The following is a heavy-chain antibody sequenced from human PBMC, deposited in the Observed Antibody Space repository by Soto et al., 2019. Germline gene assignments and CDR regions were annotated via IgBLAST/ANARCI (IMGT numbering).Heavy chain of an antibody. CDR3: TTDPGDYEDF. CDR1: GITFTNAW. D-gene: IGHD4-17*01. Sequence: EVQLVESGGDLVKPGGCLRLSCAASGITFTNAWMSWVRQAPGKGLEWVGRIKNKADGGTTDYAAPVRGRFTISRDDSKNTLFLQMSSLETEDTAVYYCTTDPGDYEDFWGRGSLFTVSS. CDR2: IKNKADGGTT. J-gene: IGHJ4*02. V-gene: IGHV3-15*01.